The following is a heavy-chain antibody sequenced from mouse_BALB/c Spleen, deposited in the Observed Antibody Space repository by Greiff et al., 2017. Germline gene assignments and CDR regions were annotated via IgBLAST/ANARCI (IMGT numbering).Heavy chain of an antibody. D-gene: IGHD2-3*01. CDR1: GFSLTSYG. V-gene: IGHV2-2*02. CDR3: ARSSYDCYYEGFAY. CDR2: IWSGGST. Sequence: QVQLQQSGPGLVQPSQSLSITCTVSGFSLTSYGVHWVRQSPGKGLAWLGVIWSGGSTDYNAAFISRLSISKDNSKSQVFFKMNSLQANDTAIYYCARSSYDCYYEGFAYWGQGTLVTVSA. J-gene: IGHJ3*01.